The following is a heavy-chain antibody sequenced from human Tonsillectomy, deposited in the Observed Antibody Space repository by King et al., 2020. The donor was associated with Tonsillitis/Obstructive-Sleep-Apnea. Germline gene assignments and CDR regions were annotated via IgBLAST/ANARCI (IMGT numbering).Heavy chain of an antibody. CDR1: GFTFSSYS. J-gene: IGHJ4*02. D-gene: IGHD3-10*01. Sequence: VQLVESGGGLVQPGGSLRLSCAASGFTFSSYSMNWVRQAPGKGLEWVSYISSSSSTIYYADSVKGRFTISRDNAKNSLYLQMNSLRDEETAVYYCERGKGYYDSGSWVNYWGQGTLVTVSS. CDR3: ERGKGYYDSGSWVNY. CDR2: ISSSSSTI. V-gene: IGHV3-48*02.